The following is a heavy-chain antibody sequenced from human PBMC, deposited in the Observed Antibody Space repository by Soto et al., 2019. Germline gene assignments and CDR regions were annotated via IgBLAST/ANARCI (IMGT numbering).Heavy chain of an antibody. CDR3: ARVKSSSGWYAQFDY. V-gene: IGHV3-33*01. Sequence: QVQLVESGGGVVQPRRSLRLSCAASGFTFSSYGMHWVRQAPGKGLEWVAVIWYDGSNKYYADSVKGRFTISRDNSKNTLYLQMNSLRAEDTAVYYCARVKSSSGWYAQFDYWGQGTLVTVSS. CDR2: IWYDGSNK. J-gene: IGHJ4*02. D-gene: IGHD6-19*01. CDR1: GFTFSSYG.